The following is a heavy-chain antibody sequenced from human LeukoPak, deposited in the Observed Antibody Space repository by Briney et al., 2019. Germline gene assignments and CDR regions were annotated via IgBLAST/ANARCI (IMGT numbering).Heavy chain of an antibody. J-gene: IGHJ4*02. Sequence: SETLSLTCTVYGGSFSGYYWSWIRQPPGQGLEWVGEINHSGSTNYNPSLKSRVTISVDTSKNQFSLKLSSVTAADTAVYYCARLYGSESYYNYWGQGTLVTVSS. D-gene: IGHD3-10*01. CDR2: INHSGST. V-gene: IGHV4-34*01. CDR1: GGSFSGYY. CDR3: ARLYGSESYYNY.